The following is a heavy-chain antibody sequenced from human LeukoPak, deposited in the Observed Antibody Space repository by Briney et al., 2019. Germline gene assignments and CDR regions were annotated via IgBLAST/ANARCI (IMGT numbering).Heavy chain of an antibody. CDR3: AREGRDYVWGSATFDI. D-gene: IGHD3-16*01. Sequence: SETLSLTCTVSGGSISSYYWSWIRQPPGKGLEWIGYIYYSGSTNYNPSLKSRVTISVDTSKNQFSLKLSSVTAADTAVYYCAREGRDYVWGSATFDIWGQGTMVTVSS. CDR2: IYYSGST. J-gene: IGHJ3*02. V-gene: IGHV4-59*01. CDR1: GGSISSYY.